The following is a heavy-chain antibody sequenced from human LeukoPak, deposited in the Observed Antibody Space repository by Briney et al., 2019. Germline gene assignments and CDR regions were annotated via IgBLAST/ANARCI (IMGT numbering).Heavy chain of an antibody. CDR2: ISGSGGST. V-gene: IGHV3-23*01. CDR3: AKDQIRGYSGYDTFDY. CDR1: GPTFSNNA. Sequence: GGSLRLSCAASGPTFSNNAMSWVRQAPGKGLEWVSAISGSGGSTYYADSVKGRFTISRDNSKNTLYLQMNSLRAEDTAVYYCAKDQIRGYSGYDTFDYWGQGTLVTVSS. J-gene: IGHJ4*02. D-gene: IGHD5-12*01.